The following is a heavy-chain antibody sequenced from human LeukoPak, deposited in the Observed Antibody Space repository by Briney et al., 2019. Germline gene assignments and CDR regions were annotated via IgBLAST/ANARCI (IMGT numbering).Heavy chain of an antibody. D-gene: IGHD1-1*01. CDR2: INHSGST. J-gene: IGHJ5*02. CDR3: ATSTLGRTEGYWFDP. Sequence: PSETLSLTCAVYGGSFSGYYWSWIRQPPGKGLEWIGEINHSGSTNYNPSLRSRVTISVDTSKNQFSLKLSSVTAADTAVYYCATSTLGRTEGYWFDPWGQETLVTVSS. CDR1: GGSFSGYY. V-gene: IGHV4-34*01.